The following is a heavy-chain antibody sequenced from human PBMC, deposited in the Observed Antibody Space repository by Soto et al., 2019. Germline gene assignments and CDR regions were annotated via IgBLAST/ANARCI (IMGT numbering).Heavy chain of an antibody. D-gene: IGHD5-18*01. CDR1: GGSFSNFG. J-gene: IGHJ6*02. CDR2: IVPVFGRP. V-gene: IGHV1-69*13. Sequence: GASVKVSCKASGGSFSNFGISWVRQASGQGLEWMGGIVPVFGRPNYAQRFRGRLTITADESTSTGYMELISLRSEDTAVYYCARTWIQLWSLPPYYGMDVWGQGTTVTVSS. CDR3: ARTWIQLWSLPPYYGMDV.